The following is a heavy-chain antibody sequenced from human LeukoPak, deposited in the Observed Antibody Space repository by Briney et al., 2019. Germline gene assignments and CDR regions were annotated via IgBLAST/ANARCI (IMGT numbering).Heavy chain of an antibody. CDR1: GGSFSGYY. Sequence: PSETLSLTCAVSGGSFSGYYWSWIRQPPGKGLEWIGEINHSGSTNYNPSLKSRVTISVDTSKNQFSLKLSSVTAADTAVYYCARGKSSGWYDFDYWGQGTLVTVSS. J-gene: IGHJ4*02. V-gene: IGHV4-34*01. CDR2: INHSGST. D-gene: IGHD6-19*01. CDR3: ARGKSSGWYDFDY.